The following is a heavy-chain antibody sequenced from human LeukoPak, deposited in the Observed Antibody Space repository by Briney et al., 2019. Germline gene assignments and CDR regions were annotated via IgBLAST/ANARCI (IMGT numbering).Heavy chain of an antibody. CDR3: ARGVYIAAAQYGY. J-gene: IGHJ4*02. CDR1: GGSISSYD. V-gene: IGHV4-59*01. D-gene: IGHD6-13*01. CDR2: IYYSGTT. Sequence: PSETLSLTCTVSGGSISSYDWSWIRQPPGKGLEWIGYIYYSGTTNYNPSLKSRGTISVDTSKNQFSLKLSSVTAADTAVYYCARGVYIAAAQYGYWGQGTLVTVSS.